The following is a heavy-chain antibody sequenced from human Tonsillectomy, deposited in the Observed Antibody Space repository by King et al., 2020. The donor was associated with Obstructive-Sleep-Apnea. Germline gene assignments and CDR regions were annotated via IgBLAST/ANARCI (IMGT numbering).Heavy chain of an antibody. CDR1: GFTFSSYD. J-gene: IGHJ4*02. Sequence: VQLVESGGGLVQPGGSLRLSCAASGFTFSSYDMHWVRQATGKGLEWVSAIGTAGDTYYPGSVKGRFTISRENAKNSLYLQMNSLRAGDTAVYYCARVGYFGTVDYWGQGTLVTVSS. V-gene: IGHV3-13*01. CDR2: IGTAGDT. CDR3: ARVGYFGTVDY. D-gene: IGHD3-9*01.